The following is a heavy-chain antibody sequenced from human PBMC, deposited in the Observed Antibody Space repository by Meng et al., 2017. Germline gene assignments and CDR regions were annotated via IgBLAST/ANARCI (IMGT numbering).Heavy chain of an antibody. CDR2: IKSNTDGGTA. V-gene: IGHV3-15*01. CDR1: GFYFSNAW. Sequence: VVLVESGGDLVKPGGSLRLSCAASGFYFSNAWMSWVRQAPGKGLEWVGRIKSNTDGGTAEYAAPVTGRFTISRDDSKSTLYLQMSGLRIDDTGVYYCNWDDKAVSDYWGQGTLVTVSS. D-gene: IGHD1-1*01. J-gene: IGHJ4*02. CDR3: NWDDKAVSDY.